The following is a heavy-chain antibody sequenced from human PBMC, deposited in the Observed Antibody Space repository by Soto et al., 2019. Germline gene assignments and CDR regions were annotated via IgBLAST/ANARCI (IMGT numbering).Heavy chain of an antibody. CDR1: RFTFSSYG. Sequence: GGSLRLSCAVSRFTFSSYGMNWVRQAPGKGLEWVSYIGLGSSTKYYADSVEGRFTISRDNAKNSLYLQMNSLRAEDTAVYYCARDQLYYNDISGRPLNAFDVWGQGTMVTVSS. V-gene: IGHV3-48*01. CDR2: IGLGSSTK. CDR3: ARDQLYYNDISGRPLNAFDV. J-gene: IGHJ3*01. D-gene: IGHD3-22*01.